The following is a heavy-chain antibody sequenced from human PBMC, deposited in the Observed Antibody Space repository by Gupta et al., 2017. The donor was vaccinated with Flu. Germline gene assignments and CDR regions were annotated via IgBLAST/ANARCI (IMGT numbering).Heavy chain of an antibody. CDR3: AVTWEGQPEVETGRFDY. D-gene: IGHD5-18*01. J-gene: IGHJ4*02. CDR1: A. Sequence: AISWVRQAPGQGLEWMGGIIPIVGTANYAQKCKGRVTITADESTSTAYMELSSLRSEDTAVYYCAVTWEGQPEVETGRFDYWGQGTLVTVSS. CDR2: IIPIVGTA. V-gene: IGHV1-69*01.